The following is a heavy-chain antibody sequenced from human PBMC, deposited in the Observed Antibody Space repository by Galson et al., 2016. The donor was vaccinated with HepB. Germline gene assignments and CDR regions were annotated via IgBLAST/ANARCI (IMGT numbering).Heavy chain of an antibody. CDR1: GYTVTNYP. V-gene: IGHV7-4-1*02. CDR3: ARARGLFYDILTGYHKLLGDPFDT. Sequence: SVKVSCKASGYTVTNYPINWVRQAPGQGLEWMGWINTNTGNPTYAQGFTGRFVFSLDTSVSTAYLQLSSLKAEDTAVYYCARARGLFYDILTGYHKLLGDPFDTWGKGTVVTVSS. D-gene: IGHD3-9*01. CDR2: INTNTGNP. J-gene: IGHJ3*02.